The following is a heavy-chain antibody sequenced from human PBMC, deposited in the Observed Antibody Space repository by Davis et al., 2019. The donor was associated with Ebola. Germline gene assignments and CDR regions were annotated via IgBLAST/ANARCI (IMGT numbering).Heavy chain of an antibody. D-gene: IGHD2-15*01. CDR3: AREGDCDDGTCSSKTNWFDS. V-gene: IGHV4-4*02. CDR2: ISQRENT. J-gene: IGHJ5*01. CDR1: GGSISSSYW. Sequence: SETLSLTCAVSGGSISSSYWWCWVRQPPGKGLEWIGQISQRENTNYKPSLKSRITISLDKSKNQFSLKLSSLTAADTAVYYCAREGDCDDGTCSSKTNWFDSWGQGTLVTVSS.